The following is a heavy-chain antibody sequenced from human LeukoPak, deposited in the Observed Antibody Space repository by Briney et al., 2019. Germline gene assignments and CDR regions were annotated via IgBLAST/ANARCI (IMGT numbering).Heavy chain of an antibody. CDR1: GYTFTSYG. CDR3: AREASSSSSWSEGFDY. J-gene: IGHJ4*02. CDR2: ISAYNGNT. V-gene: IGHV1-18*01. D-gene: IGHD6-13*01. Sequence: GASVKVSCKASGYTFTSYGISWVRQAPGQGLERMGWISAYNGNTNYAQKLQGRVTMTTDTSTSTAYMELRSLRSDDTAVYYCAREASSSSSWSEGFDYWGQGTLVTVSS.